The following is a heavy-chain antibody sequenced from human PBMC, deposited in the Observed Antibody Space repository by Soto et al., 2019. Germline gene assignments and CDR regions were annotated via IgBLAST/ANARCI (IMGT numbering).Heavy chain of an antibody. Sequence: SETLSLTCAVSCGSISSCGYSWSWIRQPPGKGLEWIGYIYHSGSTYYNPSLKSRVTISVDRSKNQFSLKLSSVTAADTAVYYCARVPSPWGQGTLVTVS. J-gene: IGHJ5*02. CDR3: ARVPSP. V-gene: IGHV4-30-2*01. CDR2: IYHSGST. CDR1: CGSISSCGYS.